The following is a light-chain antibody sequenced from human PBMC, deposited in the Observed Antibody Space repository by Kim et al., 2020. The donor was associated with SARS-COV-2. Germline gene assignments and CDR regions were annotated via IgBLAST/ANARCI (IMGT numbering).Light chain of an antibody. CDR1: QSISSY. Sequence: ASVGDRVTITGRASQSISSYLAWYQQKPGQAPELLIYKASILESGVPSRCSGSGSGTEFTLTISSLQPDDFASFYCQQYKTSPWTFGQGTKVDIK. CDR2: KAS. CDR3: QQYKTSPWT. V-gene: IGKV1-5*03. J-gene: IGKJ1*01.